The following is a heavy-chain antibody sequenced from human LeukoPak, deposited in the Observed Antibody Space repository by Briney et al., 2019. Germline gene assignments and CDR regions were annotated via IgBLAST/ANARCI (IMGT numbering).Heavy chain of an antibody. CDR2: ISSGGTYE. CDR3: ARDSTYYYDSGSSGPHYFDN. Sequence: GGSLRLSCAASGFTFSNYAMHWVRQSPGKGLEWVSLISSGGTYEYYADSVKGRFTISRDNSKNTLYLQLNSLRAEDTAVYYCARDSTYYYDSGSSGPHYFDNWGQGTLVTVSS. CDR1: GFTFSNYA. J-gene: IGHJ4*02. V-gene: IGHV3-30*01. D-gene: IGHD3-10*01.